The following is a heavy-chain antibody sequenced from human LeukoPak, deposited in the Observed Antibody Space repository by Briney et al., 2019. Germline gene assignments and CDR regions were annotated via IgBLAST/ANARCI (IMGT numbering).Heavy chain of an antibody. J-gene: IGHJ4*02. CDR2: IYYSVST. CDR3: ARSPGDWAYYFDY. D-gene: IGHD7-27*01. V-gene: IGHV4-31*03. CDR1: GGSISSGGYY. Sequence: PSQTLSLTCTVSGGSISSGGYYWSWIRQHPGKGLEWIGYIYYSVSTYYNPSLKSRVTISVDTSKNQFSLKLSSVTAADTAVYYCARSPGDWAYYFDYWGQGTLVTVSS.